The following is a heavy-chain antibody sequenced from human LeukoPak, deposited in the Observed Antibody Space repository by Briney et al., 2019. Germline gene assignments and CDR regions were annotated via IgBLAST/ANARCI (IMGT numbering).Heavy chain of an antibody. CDR1: GYTFSSYG. Sequence: GASVKVSCKASGYTFSSYGISWVRQAPGQGLEWMGWISADNGNTNYVQKFQGRVTMTTDISTSTAYMELRSLRSDDTAVYYCAREEGLYSSGWSFDYWGQGTLVTVSS. D-gene: IGHD6-19*01. V-gene: IGHV1-18*01. CDR3: AREEGLYSSGWSFDY. J-gene: IGHJ4*02. CDR2: ISADNGNT.